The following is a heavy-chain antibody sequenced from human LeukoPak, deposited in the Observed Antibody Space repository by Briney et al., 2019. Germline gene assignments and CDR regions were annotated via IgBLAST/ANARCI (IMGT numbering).Heavy chain of an antibody. CDR1: GGSISNYY. J-gene: IGHJ6*03. D-gene: IGHD3-3*01. CDR2: IYTSGNT. Sequence: SETLSLTCTVSGGSISNYYWSWIRQPAGKGLERIGHIYTSGNTNYNPSLKSRVTLSVDTSKNQFSLRLSSVTAADTAVYYCARVQVGDFWSGFQRYYKYRMDVWGKGTTVTVSS. CDR3: ARVQVGDFWSGFQRYYKYRMDV. V-gene: IGHV4-4*07.